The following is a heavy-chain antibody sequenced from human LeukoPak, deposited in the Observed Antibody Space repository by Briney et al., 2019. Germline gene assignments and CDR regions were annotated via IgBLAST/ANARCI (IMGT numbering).Heavy chain of an antibody. D-gene: IGHD4-17*01. CDR3: ATAHGDYPIDN. Sequence: GASVKVSCKASGYTFTAYYIHWMRQAPGQGLEWMGWINPNSGDTNYAQKFQDRVSMTTDTSISTAYIDLSSLRSDDTAVYYCATAHGDYPIDNWGRGTLVTVSS. V-gene: IGHV1-2*02. CDR1: GYTFTAYY. CDR2: INPNSGDT. J-gene: IGHJ4*02.